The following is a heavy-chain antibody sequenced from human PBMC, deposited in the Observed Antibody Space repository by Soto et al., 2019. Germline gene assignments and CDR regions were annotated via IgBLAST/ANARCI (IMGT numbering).Heavy chain of an antibody. CDR2: IYYSGST. Sequence: PSETLSLTCTVSGGSISSGGYYWSWIRQHPGNGLEWIGYIYYSGSTYYNPSLKSRVTISVDTSKNQFSLKLSSVTAADTAVYYCARDLSYSSGWYSTVYGMDVWGQGTTVTVSS. V-gene: IGHV4-31*03. CDR3: ARDLSYSSGWYSTVYGMDV. CDR1: GGSISSGGYY. J-gene: IGHJ6*02. D-gene: IGHD6-19*01.